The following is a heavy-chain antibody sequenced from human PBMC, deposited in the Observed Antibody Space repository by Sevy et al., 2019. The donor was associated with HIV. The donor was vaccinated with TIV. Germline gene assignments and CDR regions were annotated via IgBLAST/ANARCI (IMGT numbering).Heavy chain of an antibody. D-gene: IGHD3-3*01. CDR1: GGSFSGYY. Sequence: SETLSLTCAVYGGSFSGYYWSWIRQPPGKGLEWIGEINHSGSTNYNPSLKSRVTISVDTSKNQFSLKLSSVTAADTXXXXXXXXXXXXXGYYYFDYWGQGTLVTVSS. CDR3: XXXXXXXXGYYYFDY. J-gene: IGHJ4*02. CDR2: INHSGST. V-gene: IGHV4-34*01.